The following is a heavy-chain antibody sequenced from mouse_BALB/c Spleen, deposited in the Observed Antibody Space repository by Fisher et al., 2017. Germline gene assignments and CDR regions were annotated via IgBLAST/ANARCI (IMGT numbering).Heavy chain of an antibody. D-gene: IGHD2-1*01. CDR3: ASGNYNAMDY. V-gene: IGHV1-69*02. J-gene: IGHJ4*01. Sequence: KFKGKAILTVDKSSSTAYMQLSSLTSEDSAVYYCASGNYNAMDYWGQGTSVTVSS.